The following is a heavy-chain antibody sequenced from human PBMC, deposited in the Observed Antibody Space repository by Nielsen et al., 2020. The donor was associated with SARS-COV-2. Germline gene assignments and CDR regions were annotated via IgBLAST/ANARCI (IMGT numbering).Heavy chain of an antibody. CDR2: IYHSGST. Sequence: GSLRLSCTVSGYSISSGYYWGWIRQPPGKGLEWIGSIYHSGSTYYNPSLKSRVTISVDTSKNQFSLKLSSVTAADTAVYYCARGRWNYWGQGTLVTVSS. D-gene: IGHD5-24*01. V-gene: IGHV4-38-2*02. CDR3: ARGRWNY. CDR1: GYSISSGYY. J-gene: IGHJ4*02.